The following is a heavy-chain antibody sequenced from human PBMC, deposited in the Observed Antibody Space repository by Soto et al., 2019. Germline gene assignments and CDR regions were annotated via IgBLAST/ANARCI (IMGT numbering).Heavy chain of an antibody. CDR2: IDPSDSYT. J-gene: IGHJ3*02. V-gene: IGHV5-10-1*01. D-gene: IGHD6-13*01. Sequence: GESLKISWKGSGYSFTSYWISWVRQMPGKGQEWMWRIDPSDSYTNYSPSFQGHVTIAADKSISTAYLQWSSLQASDTAMYYCARYAGYSSSWYHPKCNAFDIWGQGTMVTVSS. CDR3: ARYAGYSSSWYHPKCNAFDI. CDR1: GYSFTSYW.